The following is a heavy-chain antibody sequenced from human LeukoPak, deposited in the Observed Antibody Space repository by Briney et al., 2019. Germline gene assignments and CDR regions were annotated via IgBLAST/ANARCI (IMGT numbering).Heavy chain of an antibody. V-gene: IGHV1-69*04. D-gene: IGHD3-22*01. Sequence: SVKVSCKASGGTFSSYAISWVRQAPGQGLEWMGRIIPILGIANYAQQFQGRVTITADKSTSTAYMELSSLRSEDTAVYYCARTYYYDSSGYYWGQGTLVTVSS. CDR1: GGTFSSYA. CDR3: ARTYYYDSSGYY. J-gene: IGHJ4*02. CDR2: IIPILGIA.